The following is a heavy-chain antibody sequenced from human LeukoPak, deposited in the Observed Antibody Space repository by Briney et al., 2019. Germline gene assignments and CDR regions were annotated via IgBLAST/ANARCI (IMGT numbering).Heavy chain of an antibody. CDR3: AKDGGAGGSYNMDY. Sequence: GGSLRLSCAASGFTFSSYGMHWVRQAPGKGLEWVAFIRYDGSNKYYADSVKGRFTISRDNSKNTLYLQMNSLRAEDAAVYYCAKDGGAGGSYNMDYWGQGTLVTVSS. CDR2: IRYDGSNK. V-gene: IGHV3-30*02. CDR1: GFTFSSYG. J-gene: IGHJ4*02. D-gene: IGHD1-26*01.